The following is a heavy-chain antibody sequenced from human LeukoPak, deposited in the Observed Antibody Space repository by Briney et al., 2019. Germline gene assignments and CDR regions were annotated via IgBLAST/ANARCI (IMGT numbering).Heavy chain of an antibody. Sequence: GGSLRLSCAASGFTFSSYGMSWVRQAPGKGLEWVSSIDNSCGCRYYIESVKGRFTISRDTSKNTLSLLMNSLRAEDTAVYYCARTRGAPGTWGYYYYYYMDVWGKGTTVTMSS. J-gene: IGHJ6*03. D-gene: IGHD6-13*01. CDR2: IDNSCGCR. CDR1: GFTFSSYG. CDR3: ARTRGAPGTWGYYYYYYMDV. V-gene: IGHV3-23*05.